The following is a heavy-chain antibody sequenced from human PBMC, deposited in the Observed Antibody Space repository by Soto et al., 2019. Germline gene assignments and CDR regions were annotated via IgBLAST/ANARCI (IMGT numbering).Heavy chain of an antibody. CDR3: ARDSGVVAATSDY. CDR2: ISSSSSYI. Sequence: EVQLVESGGGLVKPGGSLRLSCAASGFTFSSYSMNWVRQAPGKGLEWVSSISSSSSYIYYADSVKGRFTISRDNAKNTLYLKMNSLRAEDTAVYECARDSGVVAATSDYWGQGTLVTVSS. J-gene: IGHJ4*02. D-gene: IGHD2-15*01. V-gene: IGHV3-21*01. CDR1: GFTFSSYS.